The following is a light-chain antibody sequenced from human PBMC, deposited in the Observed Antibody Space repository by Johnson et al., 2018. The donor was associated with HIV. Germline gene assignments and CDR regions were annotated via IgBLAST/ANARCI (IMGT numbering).Light chain of an antibody. V-gene: IGLV1-51*01. CDR2: DNN. CDR1: SSNIGNNY. J-gene: IGLJ1*01. Sequence: QSVLTQPPSMSAAPGQRVTISCSGSSSNIGNNYVSWYQQVPGAAPKLLIYDNNRRPSGIPDRFSGSKSGTSATLGITGLQTGDEADYYCGTWDNSLSAYVFGTGTKVTVL. CDR3: GTWDNSLSAYV.